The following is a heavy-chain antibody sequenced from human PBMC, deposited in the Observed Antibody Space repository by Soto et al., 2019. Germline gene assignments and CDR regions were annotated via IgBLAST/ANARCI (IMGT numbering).Heavy chain of an antibody. D-gene: IGHD2-15*01. V-gene: IGHV3-21*01. CDR2: ISSSSSYI. Sequence: PVAGLSRCSYTMYHEHQAQGKGLEWVSSISSSSSYIYYADSVKGRFTISRDNAKNSLYLQMNSLRAEDTAVYYCARGEVVAASSFNWFDPWGQGTLVTVSS. CDR1: GLSRCSYT. J-gene: IGHJ5*02. CDR3: ARGEVVAASSFNWFDP.